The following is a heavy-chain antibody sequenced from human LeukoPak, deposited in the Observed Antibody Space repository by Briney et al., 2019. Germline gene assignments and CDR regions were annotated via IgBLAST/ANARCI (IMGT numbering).Heavy chain of an antibody. CDR2: INPNSGGT. J-gene: IGHJ6*03. D-gene: IGHD2-15*01. CDR3: ASGWVVEVVAAISYYYYYMDV. Sequence: GASVKVSCKASGYTFTGYYMHWVRQAPGQGLEWMGWINPNSGGTNYAQKFQGRVTMTRDTSISTAYMELSRLRSDDTAVYYCASGWVVEVVAAISYYYYYMDVWGKGTTVTISS. V-gene: IGHV1-2*02. CDR1: GYTFTGYY.